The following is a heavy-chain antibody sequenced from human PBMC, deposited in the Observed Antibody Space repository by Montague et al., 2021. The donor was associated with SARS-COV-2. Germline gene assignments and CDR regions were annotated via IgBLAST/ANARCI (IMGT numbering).Heavy chain of an antibody. CDR3: ASSNYYGSGTYVYNYYMDV. CDR1: GGSVSSSPYY. Sequence: SETLSLTCTVSGGSVSSSPYYWGWIRLPPGRGLEWIGSISYSGRTXFSPSLKSRLTISVDSSENQFSLRLSSVTAADTAVYYCASSNYYGSGTYVYNYYMDVWGKGTTVTVSS. D-gene: IGHD3-10*01. J-gene: IGHJ6*03. CDR2: ISYSGRT. V-gene: IGHV4-39*01.